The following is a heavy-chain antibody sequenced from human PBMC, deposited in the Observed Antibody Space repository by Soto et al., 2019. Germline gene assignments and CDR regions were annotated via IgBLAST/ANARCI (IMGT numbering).Heavy chain of an antibody. V-gene: IGHV1-69*01. J-gene: IGHJ5*01. D-gene: IGHD2-15*01. CDR1: EGTLNYYA. Sequence: VQLVQSGPEVKKPGSSVKVSCKVSEGTLNYYAISWVRQAPGQGLEWIGGIIPILGTSNYAQKFRGRVTMTADESTSTAYMELSSLRSQDTAVYYCARDPRYWSGAGCSSDVLLDSWGQGTLVTVSS. CDR3: ARDPRYWSGAGCSSDVLLDS. CDR2: IIPILGTS.